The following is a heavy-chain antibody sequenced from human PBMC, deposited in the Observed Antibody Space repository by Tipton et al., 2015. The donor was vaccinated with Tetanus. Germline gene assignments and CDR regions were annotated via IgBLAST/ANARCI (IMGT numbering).Heavy chain of an antibody. CDR2: INPNSGGT. CDR3: ARDGIVVVPAAIDGSIGHSDY. D-gene: IGHD2-2*01. CDR1: GYTFTGYY. J-gene: IGHJ4*02. Sequence: QVQLVQSGPEVKKPGASVKVSCKASGYTFTGYYMHWVRQAPGQGLEWMGWINPNSGGTNYAQKFQGRVTMTRDTSISTAYMELSRLRSDDTAVYYCARDGIVVVPAAIDGSIGHSDYWGQGTLVTVSS. V-gene: IGHV1-2*02.